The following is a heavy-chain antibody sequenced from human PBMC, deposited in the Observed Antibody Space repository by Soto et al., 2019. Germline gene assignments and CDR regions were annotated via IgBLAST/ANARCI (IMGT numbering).Heavy chain of an antibody. CDR1: GFTFSDYW. CDR3: ARGIGYSAQDY. CDR2: ISGDMSSR. D-gene: IGHD1-1*01. Sequence: DVQLVESGGGLVQPGGSLRLSCAASGFTFSDYWMHWVRQVPGKGLVWVSRISGDMSSRNYADSVKGRFTISRDNAKNTLYVQMNSLRGEDTAVYYCARGIGYSAQDYWCQGTPVTVFS. J-gene: IGHJ4*02. V-gene: IGHV3-74*01.